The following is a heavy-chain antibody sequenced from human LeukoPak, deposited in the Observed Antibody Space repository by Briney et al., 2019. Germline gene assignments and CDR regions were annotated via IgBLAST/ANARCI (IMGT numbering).Heavy chain of an antibody. CDR1: GGSINSYY. J-gene: IGHJ4*02. D-gene: IGHD1-26*01. Sequence: SETLSLTCTVSGGSINSYYWGWVRQPAGKGLEWIGRIYNTGTTNYSPSFKSGLTMSLDTSKNQFSLKFRSVTAADTAFYYCGRQGYTASYYFVDYWSQGTLVTVSS. CDR2: IYNTGTT. CDR3: GRQGYTASYYFVDY. V-gene: IGHV4-4*07.